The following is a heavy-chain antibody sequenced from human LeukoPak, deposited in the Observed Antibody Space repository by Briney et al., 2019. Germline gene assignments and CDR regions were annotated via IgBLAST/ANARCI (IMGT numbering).Heavy chain of an antibody. CDR3: ARSGDIVVVPAAPIYYYYYMDV. J-gene: IGHJ6*03. CDR2: INPNSGGT. D-gene: IGHD2-2*01. V-gene: IGHV1-2*02. CDR1: GYTFTGYY. Sequence: ASVKVSCKASGYTFTGYYMHWVRQAPGQGLEWMGWINPNSGGTNYAQKFQGRVTMTRDTSISTAYMELSRLRSDDTAVYYCARSGDIVVVPAAPIYYYYYMDVWGKGTTVTVSS.